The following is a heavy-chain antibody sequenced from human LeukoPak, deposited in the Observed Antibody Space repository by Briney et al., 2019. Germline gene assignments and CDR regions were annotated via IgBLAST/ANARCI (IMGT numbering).Heavy chain of an antibody. Sequence: PGGSLRLSCAASGFTFSTYWMNWVRQGPGKGLGWVSRLKTDGSRTTYADSLKGRFTISRDNAKNTLYLQMNSLRAEDPAVYYCVRGYGGNRHPPLDYWGQGTLVTVSS. J-gene: IGHJ4*02. D-gene: IGHD4-23*01. CDR1: GFTFSTYW. CDR2: LKTDGSRT. CDR3: VRGYGGNRHPPLDY. V-gene: IGHV3-74*03.